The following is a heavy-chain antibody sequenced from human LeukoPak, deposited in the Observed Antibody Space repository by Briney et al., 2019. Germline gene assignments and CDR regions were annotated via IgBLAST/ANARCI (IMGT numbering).Heavy chain of an antibody. D-gene: IGHD3-10*01. Sequence: NPGGSLRLSCAASGFTFSSYSMNWVRQAPGKGLEWVSSISSSSSYIYYADSVKGRFTISRDNAKNSLYLQMNSLRAEDTAVYYWGRDYSSYGSVRYSGMEVWGKGPTVTV. J-gene: IGHJ6*03. V-gene: IGHV3-21*01. CDR2: ISSSSSYI. CDR1: GFTFSSYS. CDR3: GRDYSSYGSVRYSGMEV.